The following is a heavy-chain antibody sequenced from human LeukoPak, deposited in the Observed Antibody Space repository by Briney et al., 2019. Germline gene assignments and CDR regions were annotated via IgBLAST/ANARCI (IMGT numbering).Heavy chain of an antibody. Sequence: GSLRLSCAASGFTFSSYGMNWVRQAPGKGLEWISNIRTTAEGAKYAYYADSVKGRVTISRDDGKNTLYLHMKSLRHEDTAMYYCATDERYVFDYWGQGILVTVPS. J-gene: IGHJ4*02. CDR3: ATDERYVFDY. CDR1: GFTFSSYG. D-gene: IGHD3-9*01. V-gene: IGHV3-48*02. CDR2: IRTTAEGAKYA.